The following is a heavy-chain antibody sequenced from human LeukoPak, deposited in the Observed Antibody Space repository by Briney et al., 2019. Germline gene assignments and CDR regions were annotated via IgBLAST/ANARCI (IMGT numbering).Heavy chain of an antibody. V-gene: IGHV4-4*07. CDR1: GYSISGGFY. CDR2: IYTSGST. J-gene: IGHJ1*01. Sequence: SETLSLTCTVSGYSISGGFYWGWIPRPPGKGPEWIGRIYTSGSTNYNPSLKRRVTMSVDTSKNEFSLKLSSVTAADTAVYYCARDMASSWSVQHWGQGTLVTVSS. D-gene: IGHD6-13*01. CDR3: ARDMASSWSVQH.